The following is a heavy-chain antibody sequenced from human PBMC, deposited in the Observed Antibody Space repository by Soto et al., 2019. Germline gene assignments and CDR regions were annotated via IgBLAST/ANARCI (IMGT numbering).Heavy chain of an antibody. CDR2: IKSDGSTT. CDR3: ARRPERTIFGVANYGMDV. J-gene: IGHJ6*02. CDR1: GFSLSSHW. D-gene: IGHD3-3*01. V-gene: IGHV3-74*01. Sequence: EVQLVESGGGLVQPGGSLRLSCAASGFSLSSHWMHWVRQAPGKGLVWVSRIKSDGSTTSYADSVKGRFTISRDNAKNTLYLQMNSLRADDPAVYYCARRPERTIFGVANYGMDVWGQGTTVTVSS.